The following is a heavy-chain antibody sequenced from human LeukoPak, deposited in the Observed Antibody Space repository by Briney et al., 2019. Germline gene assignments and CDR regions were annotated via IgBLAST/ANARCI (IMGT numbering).Heavy chain of an antibody. CDR3: ARGLIGYSGSHQLDY. Sequence: KPGASVKVSCKASGYTFTSYGISWVRQAPGQGLEWMGWISAYNGNTNYAQKLQGRVTMTTDTSTGTAYMELRSLRSDDTAVYYCARGLIGYSGSHQLDYWGQGTLVTVSS. CDR2: ISAYNGNT. CDR1: GYTFTSYG. V-gene: IGHV1-18*01. D-gene: IGHD1-26*01. J-gene: IGHJ4*02.